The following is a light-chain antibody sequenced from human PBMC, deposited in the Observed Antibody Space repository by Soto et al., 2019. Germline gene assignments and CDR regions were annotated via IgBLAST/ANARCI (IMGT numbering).Light chain of an antibody. CDR2: DAS. CDR3: QQYGSSPWA. J-gene: IGKJ1*01. Sequence: DIVLTQSPGTLSLSPGDRATLSCRASQSVSNYVAWYQQRPGQAPRLLIYDASNRATGIPARFSGSGSGTDFTLTISSLEPEDFAVYYCQQYGSSPWAFGQGTKVDI. CDR1: QSVSNY. V-gene: IGKV3-20*01.